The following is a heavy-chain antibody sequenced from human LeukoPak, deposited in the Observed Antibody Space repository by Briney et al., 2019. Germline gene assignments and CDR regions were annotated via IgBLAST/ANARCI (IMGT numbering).Heavy chain of an antibody. J-gene: IGHJ3*02. Sequence: SETLSLTCSVSGDSITGYYWGWIRQPPGKGLEWIGNIYYTGNTHYNSSLKNRVTISLDTSKNQFSLKVISMTAADTAAYYCTKSDGYGLIRICGRGTMVTVSS. CDR2: IYYTGNT. CDR3: TKSDGYGLIRI. D-gene: IGHD3-10*01. V-gene: IGHV4-39*07. CDR1: GDSITGYY.